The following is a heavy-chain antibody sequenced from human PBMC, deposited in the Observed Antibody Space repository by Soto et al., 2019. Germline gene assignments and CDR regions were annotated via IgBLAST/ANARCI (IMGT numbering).Heavy chain of an antibody. V-gene: IGHV1-3*05. CDR2: INAGNGNT. D-gene: IGHD2-15*01. J-gene: IGHJ4*02. CDR1: EYTFTNYA. CDR3: ARDILFDY. Sequence: QVQLVQSGAEEKKPGASVKVSCKATEYTFTNYALHWVRQAPGQRLEWMGWINAGNGNTKYSQKFQGRVTITRDTSASTAYMELSSLRSEDTAVYYCARDILFDYWGQGTLVTVSS.